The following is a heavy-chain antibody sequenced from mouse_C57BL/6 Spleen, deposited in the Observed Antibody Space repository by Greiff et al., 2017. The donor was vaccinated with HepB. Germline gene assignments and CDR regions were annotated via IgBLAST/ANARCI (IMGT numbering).Heavy chain of an antibody. CDR1: GYTFTSYW. J-gene: IGHJ4*01. CDR2: IDPSDSYT. D-gene: IGHD1-2*01. Sequence: QVQLQQPGAELVMPGASVKLSCKASGYTFTSYWMHWVKQRPGQGLEWIGEIDPSDSYTNYNQKFKGKSTLTVDKSSSTAYMQLSSLTSEDSAVYYCARDGIFWGDYWGQGTSVTVSS. V-gene: IGHV1-69*01. CDR3: ARDGIFWGDY.